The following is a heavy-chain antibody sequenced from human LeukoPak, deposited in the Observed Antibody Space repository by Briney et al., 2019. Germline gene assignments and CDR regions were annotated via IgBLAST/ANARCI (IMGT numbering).Heavy chain of an antibody. D-gene: IGHD3-10*01. CDR3: ARPSFYGSGSYYNRYYMDV. Sequence: GASLKISSKGSGYGFTSYWIGWVRQMPGKGLEWMGIIYPGDSDTRYSTSSQGQVTISADKSISTAYLQWSSLKASDTAMYYCARPSFYGSGSYYNRYYMDVWGKGTTVTVSS. V-gene: IGHV5-51*01. CDR1: GYGFTSYW. CDR2: IYPGDSDT. J-gene: IGHJ6*03.